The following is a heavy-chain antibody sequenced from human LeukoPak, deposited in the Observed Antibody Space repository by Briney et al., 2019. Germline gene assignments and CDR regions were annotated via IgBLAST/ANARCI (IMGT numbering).Heavy chain of an antibody. D-gene: IGHD3-22*01. CDR3: ARSLGDYYGSSGYYDY. CDR2: VYSSGSS. Sequence: SETLSLTCTVSGDSVTGYWWTWIRQPAGKGLEWIGRVYSSGSSDYNPSLKSRVTMSVDTSKNQFSLKLTSVTAADTAVYYCARSLGDYYGSSGYYDYWGQGTLVTVSS. J-gene: IGHJ4*02. V-gene: IGHV4-4*07. CDR1: GDSVTGYW.